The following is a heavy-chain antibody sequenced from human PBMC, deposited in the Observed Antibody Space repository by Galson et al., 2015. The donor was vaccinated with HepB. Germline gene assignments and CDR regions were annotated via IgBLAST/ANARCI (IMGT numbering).Heavy chain of an antibody. CDR1: GGSISSGGYS. Sequence: TLSLTCAVSGGSISSGGYSWSWIRQPPGKGLEWIGYIYHSGSTYYNPSLKSRVTISVDRSKNQFSLKLSSVTAADTAVYYCAREFVDTAMVPQGGWFDPWGQGTLVTVSS. D-gene: IGHD5-18*01. CDR3: AREFVDTAMVPQGGWFDP. V-gene: IGHV4-30-2*01. J-gene: IGHJ5*02. CDR2: IYHSGST.